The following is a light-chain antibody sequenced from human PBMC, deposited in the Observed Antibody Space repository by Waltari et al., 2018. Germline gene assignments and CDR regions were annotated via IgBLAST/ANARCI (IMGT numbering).Light chain of an antibody. V-gene: IGLV3-1*01. Sequence: SYELTQPPSVSVSPGQTASITCSGDELGDKYVCWYQQKPGQSPMLVIYQDGERPSGIPERFSGSNSGNTATLTIIGTQAMDEADYYCQAWDTSTVVFGGGTELTVL. CDR3: QAWDTSTVV. CDR2: QDG. J-gene: IGLJ2*01. CDR1: ELGDKY.